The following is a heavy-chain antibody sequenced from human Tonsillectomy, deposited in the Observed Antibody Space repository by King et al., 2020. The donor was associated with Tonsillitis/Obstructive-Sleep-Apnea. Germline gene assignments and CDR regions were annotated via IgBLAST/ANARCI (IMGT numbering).Heavy chain of an antibody. J-gene: IGHJ4*02. Sequence: VQLVESGGGLVQPGGSLRLSCAASGFTFSSYAMSWVRQAPGKGLEWVSAISGSGGSTYYADSVKGRFTISRDNSKNTLYLQMNSLRAEDTAVYYCAKGSITMVRGVIINPSNYFDSWGQGTLVTVSS. D-gene: IGHD3-10*01. V-gene: IGHV3-23*04. CDR1: GFTFSSYA. CDR2: ISGSGGST. CDR3: AKGSITMVRGVIINPSNYFDS.